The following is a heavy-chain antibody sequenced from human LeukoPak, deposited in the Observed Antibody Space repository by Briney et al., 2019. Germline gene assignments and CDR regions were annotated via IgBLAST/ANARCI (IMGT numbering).Heavy chain of an antibody. CDR3: VLELVGATRASRLGY. J-gene: IGHJ4*02. CDR2: IYSGRST. D-gene: IGHD1-26*01. V-gene: IGHV3-66*01. Sequence: PGGSLRLSCAASGFTVSSNYMSWVRQSPGKGLEWGSVIYSGRSTYYAHSVKGRFTITRGNSKNTLYLQMPSLRAEDTAVYYCVLELVGATRASRLGYWGQEPLVTVSS. CDR1: GFTVSSNY.